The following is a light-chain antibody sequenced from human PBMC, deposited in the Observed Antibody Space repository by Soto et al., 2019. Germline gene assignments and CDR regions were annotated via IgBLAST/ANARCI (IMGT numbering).Light chain of an antibody. CDR3: GTWDSSLSVVV. CDR1: SSNIGNNY. CDR2: DNN. Sequence: QSVLTQPPSVSAAPGQKVTISCSGSSSNIGNNYVSWYQQLPGTAPKLLIYDNNKRPSGIPDRFSGSKSGTSATLGITGLXXXXEADYYCGTWDSSLSVVVFGGGTQLTVL. V-gene: IGLV1-51*01. J-gene: IGLJ2*01.